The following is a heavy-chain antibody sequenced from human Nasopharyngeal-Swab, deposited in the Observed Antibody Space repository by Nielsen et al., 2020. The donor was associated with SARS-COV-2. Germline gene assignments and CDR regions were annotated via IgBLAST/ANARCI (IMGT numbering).Heavy chain of an antibody. CDR1: GFTFSSYW. J-gene: IGHJ5*02. CDR3: ARTDYGSTFDP. CDR2: IKEDGSDK. V-gene: IGHV3-7*01. Sequence: GGSLRLSCAASGFTFSSYWMSWVRQAPGKGLEWVANIKEDGSDKYHVDSVKDRFTISRANAKNSLYLQMNSLRAEDTAVYYCARTDYGSTFDPWGQGTLVTVSS. D-gene: IGHD4-23*01.